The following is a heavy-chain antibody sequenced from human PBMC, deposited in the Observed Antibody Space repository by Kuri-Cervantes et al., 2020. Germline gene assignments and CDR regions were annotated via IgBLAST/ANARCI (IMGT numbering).Heavy chain of an antibody. CDR2: IYHSGST. J-gene: IGHJ5*02. D-gene: IGHD5-24*01. CDR3: ARAQYNWFDP. V-gene: IGHV4-4*02. CDR1: GFTFRNNW. Sequence: SETLSLTCVGSGFTFRNNWMSWVRQPPGKGLEWVGEIYHSGSTNYNPSLKSRVTISVDKSKNQFSLKLSSVTAADTAVYYCARAQYNWFDPWGQGTLVTVSS.